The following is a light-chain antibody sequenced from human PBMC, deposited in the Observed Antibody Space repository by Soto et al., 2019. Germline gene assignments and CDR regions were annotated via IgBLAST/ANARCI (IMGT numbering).Light chain of an antibody. CDR2: DVT. Sequence: QSALTQSPSASGSPGQSVTISCTGTSSDVGNYQHVSWYQQHSGKALKLMIYDVTKRPSGVPDRFSGSKSGNTASLTVSGLQAEDEADYYCSSYAGSNNWVFGGGTKLTVL. V-gene: IGLV2-8*01. CDR3: SSYAGSNNWV. CDR1: SSDVGNYQH. J-gene: IGLJ3*02.